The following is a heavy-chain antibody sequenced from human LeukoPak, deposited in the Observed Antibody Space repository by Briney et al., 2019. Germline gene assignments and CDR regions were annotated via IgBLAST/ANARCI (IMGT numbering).Heavy chain of an antibody. CDR3: ASGSYYYGSGSYYNMFDY. D-gene: IGHD3-10*01. J-gene: IGHJ4*02. CDR1: GGSISSSSYY. V-gene: IGHV4-39*07. Sequence: SETLSLTCTVSGGSISSSSYYWGWLRQPPGKGLEWIGSIYYSGSTYYNPSLKSRVTISVDTSKNQFSLKLSSVTAADTAVYYCASGSYYYGSGSYYNMFDYWGQGTLVTVSS. CDR2: IYYSGST.